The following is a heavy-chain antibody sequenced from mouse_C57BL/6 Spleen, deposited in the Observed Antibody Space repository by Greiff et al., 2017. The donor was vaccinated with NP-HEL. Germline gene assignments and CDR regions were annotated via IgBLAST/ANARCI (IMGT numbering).Heavy chain of an antibody. CDR2: IYPGDGDT. V-gene: IGHV1-82*01. CDR1: GYAFSSSW. Sequence: VQLKESGPELVKPGASVKISCKASGYAFSSSWMNWVKQRPGKGLEWIGRIYPGDGDTNYNGKFKGKATLTADKSSSTAYMQLSSLTSEDSAVYFCARGGYDLSWFAYWGQGTLVTVSA. J-gene: IGHJ3*01. CDR3: ARGGYDLSWFAY. D-gene: IGHD2-3*01.